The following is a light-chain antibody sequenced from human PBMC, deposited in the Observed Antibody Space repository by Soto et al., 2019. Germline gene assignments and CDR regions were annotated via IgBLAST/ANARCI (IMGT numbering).Light chain of an antibody. CDR2: NVS. V-gene: IGLV2-14*01. Sequence: QSVLPQPASVSGSPVQSITISCTGTSSDVGGYNSVSWYQQHPGKAPKLMIYNVSNRPSGVSNRFSGSKSGNTASLTISGLQAEDEADYYCSSYTSSSTYVFGTGT. CDR3: SSYTSSSTYV. CDR1: SSDVGGYNS. J-gene: IGLJ1*01.